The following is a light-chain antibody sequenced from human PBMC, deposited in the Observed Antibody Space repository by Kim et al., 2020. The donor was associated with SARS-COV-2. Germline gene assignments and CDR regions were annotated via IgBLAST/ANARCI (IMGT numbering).Light chain of an antibody. CDR1: QNIFYSSNNKNC. V-gene: IGKV4-1*01. J-gene: IGKJ2*01. CDR2: WAS. Sequence: RHIINCKSSQNIFYSSNNKNCLTWYQQKARQPPKVLIYWASIRDSGVPDRFSGSGSATDFTLTISSLQAEDVAVYYCQQYFATPYTFGQGTKLEI. CDR3: QQYFATPYT.